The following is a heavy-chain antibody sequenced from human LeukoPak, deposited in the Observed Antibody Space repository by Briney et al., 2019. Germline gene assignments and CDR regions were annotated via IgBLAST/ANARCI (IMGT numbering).Heavy chain of an antibody. CDR3: ASLYYYGSGSTLDFDY. Sequence: SETLSLTCTVSGGSISSSSYYWGWIRQPPGKGLEWIGSICYSGCTYYNPSLKSRVTISVDTSKNQFSLKLSSVTAADTAVYYCASLYYYGSGSTLDFDYWGQGTLVTVSS. CDR1: GGSISSSSYY. J-gene: IGHJ4*02. CDR2: ICYSGCT. D-gene: IGHD3-10*01. V-gene: IGHV4-39*07.